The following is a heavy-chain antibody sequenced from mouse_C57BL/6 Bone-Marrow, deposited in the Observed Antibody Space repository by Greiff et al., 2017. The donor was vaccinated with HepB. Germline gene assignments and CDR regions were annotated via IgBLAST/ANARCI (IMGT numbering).Heavy chain of an antibody. CDR1: GFTFSSYA. CDR3: ARDDGYYWYFDV. CDR2: ISDGGSYT. Sequence: EVKLQESGGGLVKPGGSLKLSCAASGFTFSSYAMSWVRQTPEKRLEWVATISDGGSYTYYPDNVKGRFTISRDNAKNNLYLQRSHLKSEDTAMYYCARDDGYYWYFDVWGTGTTVTVSS. D-gene: IGHD2-3*01. J-gene: IGHJ1*03. V-gene: IGHV5-4*01.